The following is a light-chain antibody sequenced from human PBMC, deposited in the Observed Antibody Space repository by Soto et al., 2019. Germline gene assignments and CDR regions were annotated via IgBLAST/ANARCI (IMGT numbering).Light chain of an antibody. CDR1: QSVSSN. V-gene: IGKV3-15*01. J-gene: IGKJ1*01. CDR3: QQYNNGGT. CDR2: GAS. Sequence: EIVMTQSPATLSVSPGERATLSCRASQSVSSNLAWYQQKPGQAPRLLIYGASTRATGIPARFSGSGSGTEFTLTISSLQSEDFAVYYCQQYNNGGTFGHGTKV.